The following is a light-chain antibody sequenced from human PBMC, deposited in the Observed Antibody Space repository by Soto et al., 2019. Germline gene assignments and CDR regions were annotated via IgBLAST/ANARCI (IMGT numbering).Light chain of an antibody. V-gene: IGKV3-15*01. Sequence: EIVMTQSPATLSVSPGERATLSCRASQSVSGNLAWYQQKPGQAPRLLIYGASTRATGIPARFSGSGSGTECTRTSRRLQSEDFGVYYCRECNSWRRVTFGPGTKVDIK. J-gene: IGKJ3*01. CDR2: GAS. CDR3: RECNSWRRVT. CDR1: QSVSGN.